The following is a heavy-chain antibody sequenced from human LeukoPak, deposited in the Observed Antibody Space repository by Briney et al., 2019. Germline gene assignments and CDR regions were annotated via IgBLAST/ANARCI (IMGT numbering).Heavy chain of an antibody. CDR3: AGNGYSSSSHDRNYYYYYMDV. J-gene: IGHJ6*03. Sequence: PSETLSLTCTVSGGSISSGSYYWSWIRQPAEKGLEWIGRIYTSGSTNYNPSLKSRVTISVDTSKNQFSLKLSSVTAADTAVYYCAGNGYSSSSHDRNYYYYYMDVWGKGTTVTISS. D-gene: IGHD6-13*01. CDR2: IYTSGST. V-gene: IGHV4-61*02. CDR1: GGSISSGSYY.